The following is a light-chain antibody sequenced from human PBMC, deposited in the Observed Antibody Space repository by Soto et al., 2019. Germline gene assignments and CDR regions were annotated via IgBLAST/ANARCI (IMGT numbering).Light chain of an antibody. Sequence: EIVLTQSPATLSLSPGERATLSCRASQSVSSYLAWYQQKPGQDPRLLIYDASNRATGIPARFSGSGSGTDFTRTISILEPEDFAVYYCQQRSNWLFTFGPGTKVDIK. V-gene: IGKV3-11*01. CDR1: QSVSSY. CDR2: DAS. CDR3: QQRSNWLFT. J-gene: IGKJ3*01.